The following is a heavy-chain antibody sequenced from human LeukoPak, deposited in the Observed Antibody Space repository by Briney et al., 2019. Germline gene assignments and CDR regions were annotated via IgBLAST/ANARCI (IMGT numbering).Heavy chain of an antibody. CDR2: ISDSGGNT. CDR3: ARGGQWLSNRHYYYMDV. J-gene: IGHJ6*03. Sequence: GGSLRLSCVASGFTFSNYAMSWVRQAPGKGLEWVSAISDSGGNTFYADSVKGRFTISRDNSKNTLYLQMDSLRAEDTAVYSCARGGQWLSNRHYYYMDVWGKGTTVTVSS. D-gene: IGHD3-22*01. CDR1: GFTFSNYA. V-gene: IGHV3-23*01.